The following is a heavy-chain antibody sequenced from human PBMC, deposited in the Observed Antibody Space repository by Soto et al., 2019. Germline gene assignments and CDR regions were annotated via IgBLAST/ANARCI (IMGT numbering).Heavy chain of an antibody. Sequence: GGSLRLSCAASGFSFSRHWMHWVRQPPGKGLVWVSHINGNGSTTSDADFVKGRVTISRDNAKNTLYLQMNSLGDEDTAVYYCVRALAGSRNGFDIWGQGTVVTVSS. CDR3: VRALAGSRNGFDI. V-gene: IGHV3-74*01. J-gene: IGHJ3*02. CDR2: INGNGSTT. CDR1: GFSFSRHW. D-gene: IGHD6-19*01.